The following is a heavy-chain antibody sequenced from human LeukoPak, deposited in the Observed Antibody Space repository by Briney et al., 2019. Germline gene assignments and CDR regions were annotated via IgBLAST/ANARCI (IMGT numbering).Heavy chain of an antibody. CDR2: IYTSGST. V-gene: IGHV4-4*08. D-gene: IGHD5-24*01. CDR3: ARDVGGDGYNFYY. J-gene: IGHJ4*02. CDR1: GASISGYY. Sequence: SETLSLTCTVSGASISGYYWSWIRQPPGKGLECGGRIYTSGSTNYNPSLKSRVTISVDTSKNQFSLKLSSVTGADTAVYYCARDVGGDGYNFYYWGQGTLVTVSS.